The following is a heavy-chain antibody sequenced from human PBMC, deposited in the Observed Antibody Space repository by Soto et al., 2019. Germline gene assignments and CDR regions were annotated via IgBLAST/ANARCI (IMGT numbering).Heavy chain of an antibody. CDR3: ARVSRRPDYNWFDP. V-gene: IGHV1-69*13. CDR2: IIPIFGTA. J-gene: IGHJ5*02. Sequence: SVKVSCKASGGTFSSYAISWVRQAPGQGLEWMGGIIPIFGTANYAQKFQGRVTMTADESTSTAYMELSSLRSEDTAVYYCARVSRRPDYNWFDPWGQGTLVTVSS. CDR1: GGTFSSYA. D-gene: IGHD2-2*01.